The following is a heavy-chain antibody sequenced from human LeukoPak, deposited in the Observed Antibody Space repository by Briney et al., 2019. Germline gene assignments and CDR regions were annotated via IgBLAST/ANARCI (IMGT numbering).Heavy chain of an antibody. D-gene: IGHD2-15*01. V-gene: IGHV3-23*01. CDR3: AKPRTGSGHTVAFDI. J-gene: IGHJ3*02. Sequence: GASLRLSCAASGFTFSTYAMTWVRQALGKGLEWVSAIRDGGGTEYADSVKGRFTVSRDNSKNTLYLQMNSLRVGDTAVYYCAKPRTGSGHTVAFDIWGQGTMVTVAS. CDR2: IRDGGGT. CDR1: GFTFSTYA.